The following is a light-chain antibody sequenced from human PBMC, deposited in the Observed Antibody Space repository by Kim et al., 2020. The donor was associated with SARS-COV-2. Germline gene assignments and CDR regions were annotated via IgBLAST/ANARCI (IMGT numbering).Light chain of an antibody. Sequence: APGEPARIAGGGSNMRNKVDHWYQQQPGQAPVLVMYYDSDRPSGIPERFSGSNSGNTATLTISQVEAGDEADYYCQVWDGSSVNYVFGPGTKVTVL. CDR2: YDS. J-gene: IGLJ1*01. V-gene: IGLV3-21*01. CDR1: NMRNKV. CDR3: QVWDGSSVNYV.